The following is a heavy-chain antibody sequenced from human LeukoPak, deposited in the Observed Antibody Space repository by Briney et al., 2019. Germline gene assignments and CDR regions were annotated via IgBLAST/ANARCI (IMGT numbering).Heavy chain of an antibody. CDR2: IRYDGSKK. J-gene: IGHJ4*02. Sequence: PGGSLRLSCAASGLTFSNYGMHWVRQAPGKGLEWVAFIRYDGSKKDYADSVKGRFTISSDNPKKTLYLQMNSLRTEDTAVYYCAKDHLWLPRPDQTSSYFFDYWGQGTLVTVSS. CDR1: GLTFSNYG. V-gene: IGHV3-30*02. D-gene: IGHD3-22*01. CDR3: AKDHLWLPRPDQTSSYFFDY.